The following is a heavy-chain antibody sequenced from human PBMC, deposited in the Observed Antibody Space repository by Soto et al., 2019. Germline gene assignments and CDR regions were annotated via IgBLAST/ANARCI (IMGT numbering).Heavy chain of an antibody. CDR3: AREYPDYDILTGYYAATGWFDP. CDR1: GGSFSGYY. D-gene: IGHD3-9*01. J-gene: IGHJ5*02. CDR2: INHSGST. V-gene: IGHV4-34*01. Sequence: NPSETLSLTCAVYGGSFSGYYWSWIRQPPGKGLEWIGEINHSGSTNYNPSLKSRVTISVDTSKNQFSLKLSSVTAADTAVYYCAREYPDYDILTGYYAATGWFDPWGQGTLVTVSS.